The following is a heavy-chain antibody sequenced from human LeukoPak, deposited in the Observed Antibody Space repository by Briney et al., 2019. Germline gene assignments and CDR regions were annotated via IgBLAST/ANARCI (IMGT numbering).Heavy chain of an antibody. CDR1: GGSIRSFY. Sequence: SETLSLTCTVSGGSIRSFYWSWIRQPPGKGLEWIGYIYASGSTNYNPSLKSRVTISVDTSKNQFPLKVTSVTAADTAVYYCARHRQYGDYDYWGQGTLVTVSS. D-gene: IGHD4-17*01. J-gene: IGHJ4*02. CDR3: ARHRQYGDYDY. V-gene: IGHV4-4*09. CDR2: IYASGST.